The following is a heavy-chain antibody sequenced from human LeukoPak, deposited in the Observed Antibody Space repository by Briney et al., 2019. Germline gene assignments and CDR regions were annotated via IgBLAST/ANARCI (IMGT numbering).Heavy chain of an antibody. CDR1: GFIFSNFD. CDR3: ARDKSDLIVVVPAAIASYYYYGMDV. V-gene: IGHV3-48*02. D-gene: IGHD2-2*02. CDR2: ISSSSSTI. Sequence: PGGSLRLSCAASGFIFSNFDMSWVRQAPGKGLEWVSYISSSSSTIYYADSVKGRFTISRDNAKNSLYLQMNSLRDEDTAVYYCARDKSDLIVVVPAAIASYYYYGMDVWGQGTTVTVSS. J-gene: IGHJ6*02.